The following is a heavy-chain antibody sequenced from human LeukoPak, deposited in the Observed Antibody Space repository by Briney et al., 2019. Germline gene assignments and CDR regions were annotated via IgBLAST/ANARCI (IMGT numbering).Heavy chain of an antibody. Sequence: SETLSLTCAVYGGSFSGYYWSWIRQPPGKGLEWIGKINHSGSTNYNPSLKSRVTISVDTSKNQFSLKLSSVTAADTAVYYCARGLYSGYADYFDYWGQGTLVTVSS. V-gene: IGHV4-34*01. CDR1: GGSFSGYY. CDR3: ARGLYSGYADYFDY. D-gene: IGHD5-12*01. J-gene: IGHJ4*02. CDR2: INHSGST.